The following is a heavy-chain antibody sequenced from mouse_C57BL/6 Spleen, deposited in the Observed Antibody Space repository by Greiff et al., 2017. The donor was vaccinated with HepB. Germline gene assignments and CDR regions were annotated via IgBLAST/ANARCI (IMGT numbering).Heavy chain of an antibody. V-gene: IGHV5-12*01. CDR3: ARPEAYYSNSWFAY. D-gene: IGHD2-5*01. Sequence: EVKLQESGGGLVQPGGSLKLSCAASGFTFSDYYMYWVRQTPEKRLEWVAYISNGGGSTYYPDTVKGRFTISRDNAKNTLYLQMSRLKSEDTAMYYCARPEAYYSNSWFAYWGQGTLVTVSA. CDR2: ISNGGGST. CDR1: GFTFSDYY. J-gene: IGHJ3*01.